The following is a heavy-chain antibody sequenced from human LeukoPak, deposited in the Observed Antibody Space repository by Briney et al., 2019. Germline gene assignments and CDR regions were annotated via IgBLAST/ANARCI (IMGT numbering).Heavy chain of an antibody. V-gene: IGHV3-48*03. J-gene: IGHJ5*02. CDR2: ITISGHTK. Sequence: GGSLRLSCAASGFTFISYEMNWVRQAPGKGLEWIADITISGHTKNYADSVKGRFTISRDNARTSLYLQMNSLGVEDTGVYYCSRGDPHADLWGQGTLVTVSS. CDR1: GFTFISYE. CDR3: SRGDPHADL.